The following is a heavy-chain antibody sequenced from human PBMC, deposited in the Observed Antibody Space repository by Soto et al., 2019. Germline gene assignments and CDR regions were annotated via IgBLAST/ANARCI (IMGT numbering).Heavy chain of an antibody. CDR3: ARAESYDFWSGYFGAFDI. V-gene: IGHV3-11*01. CDR1: GFTFSDYY. D-gene: IGHD3-3*01. J-gene: IGHJ3*02. Sequence: PGGSLRLSCAASGFTFSDYYMSWTRQAPGKGLEWVSYISSSGSTIYYADSVKSRFTISRDNAKNSLYLQMNSLRAEDTAVYYCARAESYDFWSGYFGAFDIWGQGTMVTVSS. CDR2: ISSSGSTI.